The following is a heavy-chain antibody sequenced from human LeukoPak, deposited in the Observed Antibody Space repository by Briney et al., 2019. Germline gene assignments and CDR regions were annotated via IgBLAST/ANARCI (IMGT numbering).Heavy chain of an antibody. Sequence: PSQNLSCTGTVSGGSISSGGYYWSCIRQRPGKGVEWIGYIDYSGSTYYNPSLKSRATISVDTSKNQYSLKLSSVTAADTVEYYCARDAGFRTSDAFDIWGQGTMVTVSS. D-gene: IGHD1-14*01. J-gene: IGHJ3*02. CDR2: IDYSGST. CDR3: ARDAGFRTSDAFDI. V-gene: IGHV4-31*03. CDR1: GGSISSGGYY.